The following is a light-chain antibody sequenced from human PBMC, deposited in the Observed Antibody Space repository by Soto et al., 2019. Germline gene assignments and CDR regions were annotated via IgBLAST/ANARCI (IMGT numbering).Light chain of an antibody. CDR1: SSNIGAGYD. CDR3: QSYDSSLSGTWV. CDR2: GNS. J-gene: IGLJ3*02. V-gene: IGLV1-40*01. Sequence: QSVLTQPASVSGAPGQRVTISCTGSSSNIGAGYDVHWYQQLPGTAPKLLIYGNSNRPSGVPDRFSGSKSGTSASLAITGLQAEDEAEYYCQSYDSSLSGTWVFGGGTKLTVL.